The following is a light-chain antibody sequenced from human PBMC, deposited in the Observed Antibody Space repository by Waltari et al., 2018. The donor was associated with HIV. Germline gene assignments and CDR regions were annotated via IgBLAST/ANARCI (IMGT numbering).Light chain of an antibody. CDR3: VLYMGGAWV. Sequence: QTVVTQEPSFSVSLGGTVTLTCGLWFDSVSTTLYASWSRQTPGQAPRTLIYSTNVRSSGVPARVSGSILGNKAALSIAGAQADDECHYYCVLYMGGAWVFGGGTKLTVL. CDR1: FDSVSTTLY. J-gene: IGLJ3*02. CDR2: STN. V-gene: IGLV8-61*01.